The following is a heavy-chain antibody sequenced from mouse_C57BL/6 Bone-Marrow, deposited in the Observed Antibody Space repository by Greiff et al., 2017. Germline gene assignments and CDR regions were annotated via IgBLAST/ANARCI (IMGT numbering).Heavy chain of an antibody. CDR2: ISSGSSTI. CDR1: GFTFSDYG. CDR3: ARRLFAY. Sequence: EVKVVESGGGLVKPGGSLKLSCAASGFTFSDYGMHRVRQAPEKGLEWVAYISSGSSTIYYADTVKGRFTISRDNAKNTLFLQMTSLRSEDTAMYYCARRLFAYWGQGTLVTVSA. J-gene: IGHJ3*01. V-gene: IGHV5-17*01.